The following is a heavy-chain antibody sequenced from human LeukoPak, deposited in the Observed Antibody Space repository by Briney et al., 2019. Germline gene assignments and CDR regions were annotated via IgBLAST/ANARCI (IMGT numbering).Heavy chain of an antibody. Sequence: PGGSLRPSCAASGFTFSSYWMSWVRQAPGKGLEWVANIKQDGSEKYYVDSVKGRFTISRDNAKNSLYLQMNSLRAEDTAVYYCARGSMVRGRAYFDYWGQGTLVTVSS. D-gene: IGHD3-10*01. CDR1: GFTFSSYW. CDR3: ARGSMVRGRAYFDY. V-gene: IGHV3-7*01. CDR2: IKQDGSEK. J-gene: IGHJ4*02.